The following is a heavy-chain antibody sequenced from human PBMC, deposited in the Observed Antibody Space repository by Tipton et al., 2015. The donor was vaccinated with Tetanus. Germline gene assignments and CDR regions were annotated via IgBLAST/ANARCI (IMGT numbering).Heavy chain of an antibody. V-gene: IGHV4-59*01. CDR3: ARVGFGYSGYHFYGY. CDR1: NGSISDYY. D-gene: IGHD5-12*01. J-gene: IGHJ4*02. Sequence: TLSLTCSVSNGSISDYYWSWVRLPPGKGLEWIGYIYYSGSTNYNPSLKSRVTISVDTSKNQFSLKLSSVTAADTAVYYCARVGFGYSGYHFYGYWGQGTLVTVSS. CDR2: IYYSGST.